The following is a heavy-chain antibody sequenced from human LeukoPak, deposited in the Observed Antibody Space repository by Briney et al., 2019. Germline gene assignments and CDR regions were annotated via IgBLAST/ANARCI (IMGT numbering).Heavy chain of an antibody. CDR3: ARDYYGSGFSPPFDY. V-gene: IGHV1-18*01. J-gene: IGHJ4*02. D-gene: IGHD3-10*01. CDR1: GYTFTSYG. Sequence: ASVKVSCKASGYTFTSYGIGWVRQAPGQGLEWMGWISVYNGYTYYAQTLQGRVTMTTDTSTSTAYMELRSLRSDDTAVYYCARDYYGSGFSPPFDYWGQGTLVTVSS. CDR2: ISVYNGYT.